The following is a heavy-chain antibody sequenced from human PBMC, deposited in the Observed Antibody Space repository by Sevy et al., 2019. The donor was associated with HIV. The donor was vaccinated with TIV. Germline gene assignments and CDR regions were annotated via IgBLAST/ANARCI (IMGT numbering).Heavy chain of an antibody. D-gene: IGHD2-15*01. CDR3: ARESRTLTILRCSGGSCYSLGY. CDR2: INPNSRGT. J-gene: IGHJ4*02. Sequence: AAVKVSCKASGYTFTGYYMHWVRQAPRQGLEWMGWINPNSRGTNYAQKFQGRVTMTRDTSISTAYMELIRLRSDDTAVYYCARESRTLTILRCSGGSCYSLGYWGQGTLVTVSS. CDR1: GYTFTGYY. V-gene: IGHV1-2*02.